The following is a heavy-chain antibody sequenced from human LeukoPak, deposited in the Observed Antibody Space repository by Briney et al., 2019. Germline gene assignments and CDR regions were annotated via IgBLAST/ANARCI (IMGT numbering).Heavy chain of an antibody. CDR1: GFTFSSYW. V-gene: IGHV3-7*01. D-gene: IGHD2-2*01. Sequence: GGSLRLSCAASGFTFSSYWMSWVRQAPGKGLEWVANIKQDGSEKYYVDSVKGRFTISRDNAKNSLYLQMNSLRAEDTAVYYCARDTGYCSSTSCYPLDVWGQGTTVAVSS. CDR3: ARDTGYCSSTSCYPLDV. J-gene: IGHJ6*02. CDR2: IKQDGSEK.